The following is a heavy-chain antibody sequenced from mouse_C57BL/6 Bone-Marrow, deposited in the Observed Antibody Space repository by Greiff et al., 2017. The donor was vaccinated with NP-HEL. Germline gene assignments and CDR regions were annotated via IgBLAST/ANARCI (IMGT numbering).Heavy chain of an antibody. CDR3: TGSYSDY. J-gene: IGHJ2*01. CDR1: GFTFSNYW. V-gene: IGHV6-3*01. CDR2: IRLKSDNYAT. Sequence: EVQLVESGGGLVQPGGSMKLSCVASGFTFSNYWMNWVRQSPEKGLEWVAQIRLKSDNYATNYAESVKGRFTISRDDSKSSVYLQMNNLRAEDTGIYYCTGSYSDYWGQGTTLTVSS.